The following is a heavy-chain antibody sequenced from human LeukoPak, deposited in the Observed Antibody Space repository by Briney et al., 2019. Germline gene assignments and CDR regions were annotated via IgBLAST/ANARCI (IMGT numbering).Heavy chain of an antibody. CDR3: ARDRFYYYGSGSPSNI. CDR1: GGSFSGYH. CDR2: INHSGST. J-gene: IGHJ3*02. D-gene: IGHD3-10*01. V-gene: IGHV4-34*01. Sequence: SETLSLTCAVYGGSFSGYHWSWIRQPPGKGLEWIGEINHSGSTNYNPSLKSRVTISVETSKNQVSLKLSSVTAADTAVYHCARDRFYYYGSGSPSNIWGQGTVVTVSS.